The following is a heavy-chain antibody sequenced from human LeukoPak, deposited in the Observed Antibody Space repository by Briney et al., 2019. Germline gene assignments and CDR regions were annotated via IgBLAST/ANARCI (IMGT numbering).Heavy chain of an antibody. Sequence: GGSLRLSCAASGFTFSSYEMNWVRQAPGKGLEWVSYISSSTSTIYYADSVKGRFTISRDNAKNSLYLQMNSLRAEDTAVYYCVRDHHRRLYDSQARDTFDIWGRGTMVTVSS. V-gene: IGHV3-48*03. CDR2: ISSSTSTI. CDR1: GFTFSSYE. D-gene: IGHD5/OR15-5a*01. J-gene: IGHJ3*02. CDR3: VRDHHRRLYDSQARDTFDI.